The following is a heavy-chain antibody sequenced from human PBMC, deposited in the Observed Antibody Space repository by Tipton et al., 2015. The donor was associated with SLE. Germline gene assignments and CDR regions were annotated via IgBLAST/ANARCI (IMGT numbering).Heavy chain of an antibody. CDR1: GGSISSNGYY. CDR2: INHSGST. Sequence: TLSLTCIVSGGSISSNGYYWSWIRQPPGKGLEWIGEINHSGSTNYNPSLKSRVTISVDTSKNQFSLKLSSATAADTAVYYCARGRPQDYWGQGTLVTVSS. V-gene: IGHV4-39*07. J-gene: IGHJ4*02. D-gene: IGHD6-6*01. CDR3: ARGRPQDY.